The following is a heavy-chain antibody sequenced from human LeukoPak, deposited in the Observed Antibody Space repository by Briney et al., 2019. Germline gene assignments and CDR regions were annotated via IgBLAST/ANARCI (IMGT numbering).Heavy chain of an antibody. CDR2: INHSGST. D-gene: IGHD6-13*01. Sequence: SETLSLTCAVYGGSFSGYFGSWIRQPPGKGLEWIGEINHSGSTNYNPSLKSRVTISVDMSKNQFSLKMSSVTAADTAVYYCASSIAAAVRAFDIWGQGTMVTVSS. CDR3: ASSIAAAVRAFDI. V-gene: IGHV4-34*01. CDR1: GGSFSGYF. J-gene: IGHJ3*02.